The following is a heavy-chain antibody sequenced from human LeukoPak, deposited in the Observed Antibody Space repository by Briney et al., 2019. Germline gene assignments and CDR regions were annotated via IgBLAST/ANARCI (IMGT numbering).Heavy chain of an antibody. CDR3: AKDVGCSGFYYFDY. CDR1: GFTFGDYA. V-gene: IGHV3-9*01. D-gene: IGHD6-19*01. J-gene: IGHJ4*02. CDR2: ISWNSGNI. Sequence: PGRSLRLSCEASGFTFGDYAMHWVRQAPGKGLEWVSGISWNSGNIGYADSVKGRFTISRDNAKHSLYLQMNSLRAEDTALYYCAKDVGCSGFYYFDYWGQGTLVTVSS.